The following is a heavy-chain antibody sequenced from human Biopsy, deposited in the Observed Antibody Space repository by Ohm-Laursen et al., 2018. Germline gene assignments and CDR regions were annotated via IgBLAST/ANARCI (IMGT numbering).Heavy chain of an antibody. CDR2: ISASSSYI. D-gene: IGHD3-10*01. CDR1: GITFNSDW. CDR3: ATELLPPGVGGPWLDS. Sequence: SLRLSCAASGITFNSDWMSWVRQAPGKGLEWVSSISASSSYIYYADSVKGRFTVSRGNTKNTLYLQMNSLRAADTAIYFCATELLPPGVGGPWLDSWGQGTPVTVSS. V-gene: IGHV3-21*06. J-gene: IGHJ5*01.